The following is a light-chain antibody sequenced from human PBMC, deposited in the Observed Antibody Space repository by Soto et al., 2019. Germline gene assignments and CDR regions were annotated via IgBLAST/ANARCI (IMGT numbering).Light chain of an antibody. CDR2: GAS. CDR1: QSVSSNY. J-gene: IGKJ3*01. V-gene: IGKV3-20*01. Sequence: DIVLTQSPGTLSLSPGERATLSCRASQSVSSNYLAWYQQKPGQAPRLLIYGASSRATGIPDRFSGSGSGTDFTLNISRLEPEDFAVYYCQQYARSPPVTFGPGTKVDIK. CDR3: QQYARSPPVT.